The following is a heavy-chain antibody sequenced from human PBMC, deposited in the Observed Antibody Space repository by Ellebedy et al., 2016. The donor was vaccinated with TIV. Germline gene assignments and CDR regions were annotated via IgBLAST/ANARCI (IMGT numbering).Heavy chain of an antibody. CDR1: GGSISSSSYY. J-gene: IGHJ3*02. V-gene: IGHV4-39*01. Sequence: SETLSLTXTVSGGSISSSSYYWGWIRQPPGKGLEWIGSIYYSGSTYYNPSLKSRVTISVDTSKNQFSLKLSSVTAADTAVYYCARLLLDGSGSYYHRHDAFDIWGQGTMVTVSS. CDR2: IYYSGST. D-gene: IGHD3-10*01. CDR3: ARLLLDGSGSYYHRHDAFDI.